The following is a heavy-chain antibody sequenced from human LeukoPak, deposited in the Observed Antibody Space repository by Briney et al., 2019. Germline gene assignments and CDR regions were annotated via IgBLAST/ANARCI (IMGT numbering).Heavy chain of an antibody. CDR1: GGSISSCS. V-gene: IGHV4-4*07. Sequence: SETLSLTCTVSGGSISSCSYCWIRMPAAQGKGWMGRVYSSGSTYYNPSLKSRVTISVDTSKNQFSLKLSSVTAADTAVYYCARQEYYYGSGSYYKLGYWGQGTLVTVSS. D-gene: IGHD3-10*01. CDR3: ARQEYYYGSGSYYKLGY. J-gene: IGHJ4*02. CDR2: VYSSGST.